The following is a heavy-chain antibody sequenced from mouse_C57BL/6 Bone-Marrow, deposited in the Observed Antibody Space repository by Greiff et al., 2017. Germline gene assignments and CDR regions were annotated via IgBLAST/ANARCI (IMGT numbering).Heavy chain of an antibody. CDR2: IYPGSGST. Sequence: QVQLQQPGAELVKPGASVKMSCKASGYTFTSYWITWVKQRPGQGREWIGDIYPGSGSTNYNEKFTSKATLTVDKSSSTAYMQLSSLTSEDSAVYYCARWPFAYWGQGTLVTVSA. CDR1: GYTFTSYW. J-gene: IGHJ3*01. CDR3: ARWPFAY. V-gene: IGHV1-55*01.